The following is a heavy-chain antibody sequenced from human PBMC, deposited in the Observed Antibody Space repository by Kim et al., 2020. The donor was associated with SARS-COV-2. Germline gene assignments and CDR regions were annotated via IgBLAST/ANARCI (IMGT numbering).Heavy chain of an antibody. CDR1: GFTFSSYS. CDR3: ATSCGGDCYSSY. D-gene: IGHD2-21*02. V-gene: IGHV3-48*02. J-gene: IGHJ4*02. CDR2: ISSSSTI. Sequence: GGSLRLSCAASGFTFSSYSMNWVRQAPGKGLEWVSYISSSSTIYYADSVKGRFTISRDNAKNSLYLQMNSLRDEDTAVYYCATSCGGDCYSSYWGQGTLVTVSS.